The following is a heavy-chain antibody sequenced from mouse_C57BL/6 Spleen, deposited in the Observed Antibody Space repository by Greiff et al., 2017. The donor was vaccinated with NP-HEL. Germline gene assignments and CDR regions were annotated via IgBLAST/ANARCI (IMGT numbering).Heavy chain of an antibody. D-gene: IGHD4-1*01. CDR3: ARTGPYAMDY. V-gene: IGHV2-2*01. Sequence: VQLVESGPGLVQPSQCLSITCTVSGFSLTSYGVHWVRQSPGKGLEWLGVIWSGGSTDYNADFISRLSISKDKSKSQVFFKMNSLQADDTAIYYWARTGPYAMDYWGQGTSVTVSS. CDR1: GFSLTSYG. CDR2: IWSGGST. J-gene: IGHJ4*01.